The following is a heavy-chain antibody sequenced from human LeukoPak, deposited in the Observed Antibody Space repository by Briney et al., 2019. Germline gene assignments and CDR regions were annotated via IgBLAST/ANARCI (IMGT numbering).Heavy chain of an antibody. D-gene: IGHD5-12*01. Sequence: RWASVKVSCKASGYTFTGYYMHWVRQATGQGLEWMGWMNPNSGNTGYAQKFQGRVTITRNTSISTAYMELSSLRSEDTAVYYCARVTRLYGGYYYFDYWGQGTLVTVSS. CDR1: GYTFTGYY. CDR2: MNPNSGNT. V-gene: IGHV1-8*03. J-gene: IGHJ4*02. CDR3: ARVTRLYGGYYYFDY.